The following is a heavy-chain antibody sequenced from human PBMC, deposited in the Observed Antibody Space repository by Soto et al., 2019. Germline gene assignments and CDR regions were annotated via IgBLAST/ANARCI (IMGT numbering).Heavy chain of an antibody. J-gene: IGHJ6*02. V-gene: IGHV4-34*01. CDR3: ARGTNEYSSSRWVYHYYGMDV. CDR2: INHSGST. CDR1: GGSFSGYY. Sequence: PSETLSLTCAVYGGSFSGYYWSWIRQPPGKGLEWIGEINHSGSTNYNPSLKSRVTISVDTSKNQFSLKLSSVTAADTAVYYCARGTNEYSSSRWVYHYYGMDVWGQGTTVTVSS. D-gene: IGHD6-6*01.